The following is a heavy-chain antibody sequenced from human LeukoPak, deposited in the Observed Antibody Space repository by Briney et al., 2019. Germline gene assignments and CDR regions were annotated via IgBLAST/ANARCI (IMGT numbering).Heavy chain of an antibody. CDR1: GFTFSSYA. J-gene: IGHJ6*02. D-gene: IGHD6-13*01. Sequence: RSGGSLRLSCAASGFTFSSYAMSWVRQAPGKGLEWVSAISGSGGSTYYADSVKGRFTTSRDNSKNTLYLQMNSLRAEDTAVYYCAKRTAALSTRYYGMDVWGQGTTVTVSS. CDR3: AKRTAALSTRYYGMDV. CDR2: ISGSGGST. V-gene: IGHV3-23*01.